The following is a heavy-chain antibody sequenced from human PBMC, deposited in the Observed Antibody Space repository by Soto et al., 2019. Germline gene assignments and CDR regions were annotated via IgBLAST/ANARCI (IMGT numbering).Heavy chain of an antibody. Sequence: GASVKVSCKASGGTFSSYAISWLRQAPGQGLEWMGGIIPIFGTANYAQKFQGRVTITADESTSTAYMELSSLRSEDTAVYYCASRYYYDSSGYYKYWGQGTLVTVSS. V-gene: IGHV1-69*13. CDR2: IIPIFGTA. J-gene: IGHJ4*02. CDR3: ASRYYYDSSGYYKY. D-gene: IGHD3-22*01. CDR1: GGTFSSYA.